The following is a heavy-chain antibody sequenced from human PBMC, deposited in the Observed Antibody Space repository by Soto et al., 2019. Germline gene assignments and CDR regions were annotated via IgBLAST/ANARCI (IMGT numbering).Heavy chain of an antibody. CDR1: GYTFTSYA. CDR3: ARGGVVAAIIDY. CDR2: INAGNGNT. J-gene: IGHJ4*02. Sequence: ASVKVSCRASGYTFTSYAMHWVRQAPGQRLEWMGWINAGNGNTKYSQKFQGRVTITRDTSASTAYIELSRLRSEDTAVYYCARGGVVAAIIDYWGQGTLVNVSS. D-gene: IGHD2-15*01. V-gene: IGHV1-3*01.